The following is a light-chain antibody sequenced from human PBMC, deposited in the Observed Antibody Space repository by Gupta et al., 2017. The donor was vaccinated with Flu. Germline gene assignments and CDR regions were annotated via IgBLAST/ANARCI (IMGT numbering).Light chain of an antibody. CDR3: CSYAGSSTHVV. Sequence: QSALTQPASGSGSPGPSITISCTGTSSDVGSYNLVSWYQQHPGKAPKLMIYEGSKRPSGVSNRFSGSKSGNTASLTISGLQAEDEADYYCCSYAGSSTHVVFGGGTKLTVL. CDR1: SSDVGSYNL. J-gene: IGLJ2*01. CDR2: EGS. V-gene: IGLV2-23*01.